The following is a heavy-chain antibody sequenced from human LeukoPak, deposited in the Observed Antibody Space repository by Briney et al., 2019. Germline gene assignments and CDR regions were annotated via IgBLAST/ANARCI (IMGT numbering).Heavy chain of an antibody. Sequence: GSLRLSCAASGFTFSSYGMHWVRQAPGKGLEWVAVIWYDGSNKYYADSVKGRFTISRDNSKNTLYLQMNSLRAEDTAVYYCASQFLGSGVDCWGQGTLVTVSS. V-gene: IGHV3-33*01. J-gene: IGHJ4*02. CDR2: IWYDGSNK. CDR3: ASQFLGSGVDC. CDR1: GFTFSSYG. D-gene: IGHD3-10*01.